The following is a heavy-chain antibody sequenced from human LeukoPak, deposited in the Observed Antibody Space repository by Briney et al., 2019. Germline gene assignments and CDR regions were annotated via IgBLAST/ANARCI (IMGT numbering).Heavy chain of an antibody. Sequence: PSGTLSLTCTVTGGSFSSSGYYWGWIRQPPGKGLEWIGSIYSVGNTYYNPSLKSRVTISVDTSKNQFSLKLSSVTAADTAVYYCARDEVVVAANDAFDIWGQGTMVTVSS. D-gene: IGHD2-15*01. CDR3: ARDEVVVAANDAFDI. J-gene: IGHJ3*02. CDR1: GGSFSSSGYY. CDR2: IYSVGNT. V-gene: IGHV4-39*02.